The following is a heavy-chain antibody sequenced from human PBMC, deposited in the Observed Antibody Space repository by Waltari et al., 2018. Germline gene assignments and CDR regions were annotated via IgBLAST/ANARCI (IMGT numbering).Heavy chain of an antibody. D-gene: IGHD3-3*01. Sequence: QLQLQESGPGLVKPSETLSLTCTVSGGSISSSSYYWGWIRQPPGKGLEWIGSIYYSGSTYYNPSLKSRVTISVDTSKNQFSLKLSSVTAADTAVYYCARREADKIWSGYSFDYWGQGTLVTVSS. CDR3: ARREADKIWSGYSFDY. CDR2: IYYSGST. J-gene: IGHJ4*02. CDR1: GGSISSSSYY. V-gene: IGHV4-39*01.